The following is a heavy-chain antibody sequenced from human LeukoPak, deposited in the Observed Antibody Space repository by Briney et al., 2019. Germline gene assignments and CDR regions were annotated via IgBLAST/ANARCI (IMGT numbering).Heavy chain of an antibody. Sequence: GGSLRLSCAASGFTFSDYYMSWIRQAPGKGLEWVSSISSSSSYIYYADSVKGRFTISRDNAKNSLYLQMNSLRAEDTAVYYCARLYSSSWFCDYWGQGTLVTVSS. J-gene: IGHJ4*02. V-gene: IGHV3-11*06. D-gene: IGHD6-13*01. CDR3: ARLYSSSWFCDY. CDR1: GFTFSDYY. CDR2: ISSSSSYI.